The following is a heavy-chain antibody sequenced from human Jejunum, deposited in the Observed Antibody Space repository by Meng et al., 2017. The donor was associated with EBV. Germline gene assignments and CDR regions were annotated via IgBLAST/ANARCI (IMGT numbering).Heavy chain of an antibody. J-gene: IGHJ4*02. D-gene: IGHD2-15*01. CDR1: GGSISGGGYY. CDR2: IHYNGAT. V-gene: IGHV4-30-4*01. CDR3: ARVNGYCSEGTCYYLDY. Sequence: QVRLQESGPGLLKPSQXLSLTCVGXGGSISGGGYYWSWVRQPPGKGLEWIGYIHYNGATYYNPSLKSRLTMAVDTSKNQFSLKLSSVTAADTAVYYCARVNGYCSEGTCYYLDYWGQGTLVTVSS.